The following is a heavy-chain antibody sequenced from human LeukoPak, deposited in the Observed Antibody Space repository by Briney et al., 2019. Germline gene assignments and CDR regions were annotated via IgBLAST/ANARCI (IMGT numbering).Heavy chain of an antibody. D-gene: IGHD3-3*01. Sequence: ASVKVSCKASGYTFTSYDSNWVRQATGQGVEGMGWMNPNSGNAGYAQKFQGRVTMTRNTSISKAYMELSSLRSEATAVYYCARSVGDAFDIWGQGTMVTVSS. V-gene: IGHV1-8*01. CDR2: MNPNSGNA. CDR3: ARSVGDAFDI. J-gene: IGHJ3*02. CDR1: GYTFTSYD.